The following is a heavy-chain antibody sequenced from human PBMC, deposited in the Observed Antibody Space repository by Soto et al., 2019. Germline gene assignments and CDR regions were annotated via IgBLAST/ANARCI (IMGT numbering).Heavy chain of an antibody. J-gene: IGHJ3*02. CDR3: VKDSGYDFWSGYAFDI. CDR1: GFTFDDYA. CDR2: ISWNSGSI. Sequence: EVQLVESGGGLVQPGRSLRLSCAASGFTFDDYAMHWVRQAPGKGLEWVSGISWNSGSIGYADSVKGRFTISRDNAKNSLYLQMNSLRAEDTALYYCVKDSGYDFWSGYAFDIWGQGTMVTVSS. V-gene: IGHV3-9*01. D-gene: IGHD3-3*01.